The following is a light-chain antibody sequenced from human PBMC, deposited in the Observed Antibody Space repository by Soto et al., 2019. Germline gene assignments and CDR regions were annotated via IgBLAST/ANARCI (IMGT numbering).Light chain of an antibody. CDR1: SSDVGGYNY. J-gene: IGLJ1*01. CDR3: CSYAGSYTLYV. V-gene: IGLV2-11*01. CDR2: DVS. Sequence: QSVLTQPRSVSGSPGQSVTISCTGTSSDVGGYNYVSWYQQHPGKAPKLTIYDVSKRPSGVPDRFSGSKSGNTASLTISGLQAEDEADYYCCSYAGSYTLYVFGSGTKVTVL.